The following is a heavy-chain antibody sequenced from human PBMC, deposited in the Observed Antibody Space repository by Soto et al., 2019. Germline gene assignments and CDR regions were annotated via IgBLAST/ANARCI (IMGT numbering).Heavy chain of an antibody. D-gene: IGHD2-2*01. V-gene: IGHV4-59*01. CDR2: ISSSGTT. Sequence: SETLSLTCTVSGGSISSYYWSWIRQPPGKGLEWIGYISSSGTTNYNPSLESRVTTSVDTSKNQFSLNLSSVTAADTAVYYCARVRTSVRYGCFDYWGQGILVTVSS. J-gene: IGHJ4*02. CDR3: ARVRTSVRYGCFDY. CDR1: GGSISSYY.